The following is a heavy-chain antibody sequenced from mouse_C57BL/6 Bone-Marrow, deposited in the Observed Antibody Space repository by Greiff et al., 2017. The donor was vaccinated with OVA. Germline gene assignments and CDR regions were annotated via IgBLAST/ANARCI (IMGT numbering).Heavy chain of an antibody. V-gene: IGHV1-15*01. J-gene: IGHJ2*01. Sequence: QVQLQQSGAELVRPGASVTLSCKASGYTFTDYEMHWVKQTPVHGLEWIGAIDPETGGTAYNQKFKGKAILTADKSSSTAYMELRSLTSEDSAVYYCTRGGYYGSSSLAYWGQGTTLTVSA. CDR2: IDPETGGT. CDR1: GYTFTDYE. D-gene: IGHD1-1*01. CDR3: TRGGYYGSSSLAY.